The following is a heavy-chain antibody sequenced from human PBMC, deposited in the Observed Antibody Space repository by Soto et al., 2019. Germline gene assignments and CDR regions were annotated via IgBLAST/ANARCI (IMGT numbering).Heavy chain of an antibody. D-gene: IGHD6-13*01. CDR3: TLGSWSAETFDI. V-gene: IGHV1-69*02. CDR1: GGTFSTYT. CDR2: ILPVLDIT. Sequence: QVQLVQSGAEVKKPGSSVKVSCKASGGTFSTYTIIWVRQATGQGLEWMGRILPVLDITNNEQRFQVSVTITADKSTSTAYLELSSLRSEDTAVYYCTLGSWSAETFDIWGRGTMVTVSS. J-gene: IGHJ3*02.